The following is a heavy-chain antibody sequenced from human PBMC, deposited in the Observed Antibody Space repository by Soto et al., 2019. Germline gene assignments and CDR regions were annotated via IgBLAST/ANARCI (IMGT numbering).Heavy chain of an antibody. D-gene: IGHD2-21*01. CDR3: ATNEGGDGYSFDC. J-gene: IGHJ4*02. V-gene: IGHV1-3*01. CDR2: INPDNGNT. Sequence: ASVRVSCTASVYTFTRYTMNCVRQAPGQRLEWMGWINPDNGNTKSSQKFQDRVIITRDTSASTAYMELSSLTSEDTAVYYCATNEGGDGYSFDCLGQGTLVTVSS. CDR1: VYTFTRYT.